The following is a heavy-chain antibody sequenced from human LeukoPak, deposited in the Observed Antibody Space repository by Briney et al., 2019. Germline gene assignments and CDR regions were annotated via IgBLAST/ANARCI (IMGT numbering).Heavy chain of an antibody. J-gene: IGHJ4*02. V-gene: IGHV4-34*01. Sequence: SSETLSLTCAVYGGSFSGYYWSWIRQPPGKGLEWIGEINHSGSTNYNPSLKSRVTISVDTSKNQFSLKLSSVTAADTAVYYCARLDDGSGSHSYWGQGTLVTVSS. CDR2: INHSGST. CDR3: ARLDDGSGSHSY. D-gene: IGHD3-10*01. CDR1: GGSFSGYY.